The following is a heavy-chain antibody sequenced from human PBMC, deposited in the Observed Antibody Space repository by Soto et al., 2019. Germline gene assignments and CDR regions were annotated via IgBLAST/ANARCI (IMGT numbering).Heavy chain of an antibody. Sequence: GGSLRLSCSASGFTFSSYAMHWVRQAPGKGLEYVSAISSNGGSTYYADSVKGRFTISRDNSKNTLYLQMNSLRAEDTAVYYCAKLGIQLWELVFDYWGQGTLVTVSS. CDR2: ISSNGGST. CDR1: GFTFSSYA. D-gene: IGHD5-18*01. V-gene: IGHV3-64*04. CDR3: AKLGIQLWELVFDY. J-gene: IGHJ4*02.